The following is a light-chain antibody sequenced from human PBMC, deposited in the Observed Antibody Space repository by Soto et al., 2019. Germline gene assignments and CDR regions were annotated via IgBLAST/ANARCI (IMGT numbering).Light chain of an antibody. Sequence: QSVLTQHASVSGSPGRSITISCTGTSSDVGGYNNVSWYQQHPGKAPKLMIYDVSNRPSGVSNRFSGSKSSNTASPTISGLQAEDEADYYCSSYTSSSTVVFGGGTQLTVL. CDR1: SSDVGGYNN. CDR3: SSYTSSSTVV. J-gene: IGLJ2*01. CDR2: DVS. V-gene: IGLV2-14*01.